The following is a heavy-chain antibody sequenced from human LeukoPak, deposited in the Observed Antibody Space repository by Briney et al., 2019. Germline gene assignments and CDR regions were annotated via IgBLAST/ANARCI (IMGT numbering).Heavy chain of an antibody. CDR3: ARGLLFRGYWFDP. J-gene: IGHJ5*02. V-gene: IGHV4-34*01. D-gene: IGHD3-10*01. CDR2: INHSGST. Sequence: SETPSLTCAVYGGSFSGYYWSWIRQPPGKGLEWIGEINHSGSTNYNPFLKSRVTISVDTSKNQFSLKLSSVTAADTAVYYCARGLLFRGYWFDPWGQGTLVTVSS. CDR1: GGSFSGYY.